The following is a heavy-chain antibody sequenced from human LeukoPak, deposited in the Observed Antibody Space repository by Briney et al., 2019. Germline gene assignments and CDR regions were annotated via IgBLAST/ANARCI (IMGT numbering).Heavy chain of an antibody. Sequence: SETLSLTCAVYGGSFSGHYWSWIRQPPGKGLEWIGEINHSGSTNYNPSLKSRVTISVDTSKNQFSLKLSSVTAADTAVYYCARGSGSLDADPWGQGTLVTVSS. CDR3: ARGSGSLDADP. V-gene: IGHV4-34*01. CDR2: INHSGST. CDR1: GGSFSGHY. D-gene: IGHD1-26*01. J-gene: IGHJ5*02.